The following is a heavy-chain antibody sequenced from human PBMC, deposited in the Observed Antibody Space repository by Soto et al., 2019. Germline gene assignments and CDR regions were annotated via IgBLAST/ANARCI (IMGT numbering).Heavy chain of an antibody. J-gene: IGHJ5*02. CDR2: LSSSNST. CDR1: GFTFSSYS. D-gene: IGHD3-10*01. CDR3: ARLTGKFDFDP. Sequence: EVQLVESGGGLVKPGGSLRLSCVGSGFTFSSYSVTWVRQAPGKGLEWVSSLSSSNSTQYIDSVKGRFTVSRENARNSLFLQMNSLRVDDTAVYYCARLTGKFDFDPWGQGTLVTVSS. V-gene: IGHV3-21*01.